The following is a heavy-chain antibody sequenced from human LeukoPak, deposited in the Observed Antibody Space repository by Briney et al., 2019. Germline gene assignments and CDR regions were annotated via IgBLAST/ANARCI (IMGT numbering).Heavy chain of an antibody. D-gene: IGHD3-10*01. Sequence: PGGSLRPSSAASGFTFSSYGMHWVRHAPGKGLEWVAIIWYDGSNKYYPDSVKGRFTISTDNSKNTLYLQRNSRRAEDTAVYYCAKDEDRGALNWFDPWGQGTLVTVSS. J-gene: IGHJ5*02. CDR3: AKDEDRGALNWFDP. V-gene: IGHV3-33*06. CDR2: IWYDGSNK. CDR1: GFTFSSYG.